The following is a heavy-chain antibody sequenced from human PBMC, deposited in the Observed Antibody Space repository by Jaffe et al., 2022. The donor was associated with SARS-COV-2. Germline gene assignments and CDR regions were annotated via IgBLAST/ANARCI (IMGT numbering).Heavy chain of an antibody. J-gene: IGHJ4*02. CDR2: ISSDGGST. D-gene: IGHD5-12*01. CDR1: GFTFRTYA. CDR3: VKGGGLRYLDS. V-gene: IGHV3-64*05. Sequence: EVQLVESGGGLVQPGGSLRLSCSASGFTFRTYAMDWVRQAPGKGLEYVSAISSDGGSTYYADSVKGRFTISRDNSKNTLYVQMSRLRVEDTAVYYCVKGGGLRYLDSWGQGTLVTVSS.